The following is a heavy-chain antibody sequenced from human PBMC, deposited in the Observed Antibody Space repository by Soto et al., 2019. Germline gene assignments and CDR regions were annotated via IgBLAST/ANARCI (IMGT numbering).Heavy chain of an antibody. V-gene: IGHV3-30*18. CDR3: AKEDVETTTFFYY. CDR2: ISYDGRSK. Sequence: QVQLVESGGGVVQPGRSLRLSCAASGFTFSSYGMHWVRQAPGRGLELVAHISYDGRSKFYGDSGKGRFNISRDNPKNTPYMQINSLSAEETAIFYSAKEDVETTTFFYYWGQGTLVTVSS. D-gene: IGHD3-16*01. J-gene: IGHJ4*02. CDR1: GFTFSSYG.